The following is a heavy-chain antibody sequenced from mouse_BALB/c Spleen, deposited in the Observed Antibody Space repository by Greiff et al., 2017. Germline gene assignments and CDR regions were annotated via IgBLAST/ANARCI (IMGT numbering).Heavy chain of an antibody. CDR2: IWTGGGT. Sequence: QVQLKESGPGLVAPSQSLSITCTVSGFSLTSYDISWIRQPPGKGLEWLGVIWTGGGTNYNSAFMSRLSISKDNSKSQVFLKMNSLQTDDTAIYYCVRDGHYGSSYKGYAMDYWGQGTSVTVSS. CDR1: GFSLTSYD. J-gene: IGHJ4*01. V-gene: IGHV2-9-2*01. CDR3: VRDGHYGSSYKGYAMDY. D-gene: IGHD1-1*01.